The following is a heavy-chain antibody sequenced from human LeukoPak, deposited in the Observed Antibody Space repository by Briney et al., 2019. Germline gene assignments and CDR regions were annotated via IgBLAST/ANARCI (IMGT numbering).Heavy chain of an antibody. CDR3: AKDLGLLWFGKSLFDI. Sequence: GGSLRLSCAASGFTFSSYAMSWVRQAPGKGLEWVSAISGSGGSTYYADSVKGRFTISRDNSKNTLYLQMNSLRAEDTAVYYCAKDLGLLWFGKSLFDIWGQGTMVTVSS. V-gene: IGHV3-23*01. CDR1: GFTFSSYA. CDR2: ISGSGGST. D-gene: IGHD3-10*01. J-gene: IGHJ3*02.